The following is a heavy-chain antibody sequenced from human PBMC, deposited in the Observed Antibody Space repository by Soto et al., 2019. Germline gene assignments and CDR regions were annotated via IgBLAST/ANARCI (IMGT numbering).Heavy chain of an antibody. Sequence: GGSLRLSCAASGFTFSSYWMHWVRQAPGKGLVWVSRINSDGSSTSYADSVKGRFTISRDNAKNTLYLQMNSLRAEDTAVYYCARDREEGYCSGGSCYPDTSPTFQHWGQGTLVTVSS. CDR3: ARDREEGYCSGGSCYPDTSPTFQH. CDR2: INSDGSST. CDR1: GFTFSSYW. D-gene: IGHD2-15*01. J-gene: IGHJ1*01. V-gene: IGHV3-74*01.